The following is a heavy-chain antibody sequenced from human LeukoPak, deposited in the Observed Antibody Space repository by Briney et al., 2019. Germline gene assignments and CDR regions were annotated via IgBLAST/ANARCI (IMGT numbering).Heavy chain of an antibody. CDR1: GGSIRSSYYY. D-gene: IGHD2-2*01. Sequence: SETLSLTCTVSGGSIRSSYYYWGWIRQPPGKGLEWIGSIYDSGSTYYNPSLKSRVTISVDTSKNQFSLKLSSVTAADTAVYYCARSQIVVVPAAMNWFDPWGQGTLVTVSS. J-gene: IGHJ5*02. V-gene: IGHV4-39*01. CDR2: IYDSGST. CDR3: ARSQIVVVPAAMNWFDP.